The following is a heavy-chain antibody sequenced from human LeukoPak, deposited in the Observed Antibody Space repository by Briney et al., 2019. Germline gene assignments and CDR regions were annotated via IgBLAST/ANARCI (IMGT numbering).Heavy chain of an antibody. D-gene: IGHD4-17*01. Sequence: ASVKVSCKASGGTFSSPGISWVRQAPGQGLEWMGGIIPVFGTANYAQRFQGRVTITADESTSTAYMELSSLRSEDTAVYYCASTFETYGDYDYYYGMDVWGQGTTVTVSS. CDR1: GGTFSSPG. CDR2: IIPVFGTA. J-gene: IGHJ6*02. V-gene: IGHV1-69*13. CDR3: ASTFETYGDYDYYYGMDV.